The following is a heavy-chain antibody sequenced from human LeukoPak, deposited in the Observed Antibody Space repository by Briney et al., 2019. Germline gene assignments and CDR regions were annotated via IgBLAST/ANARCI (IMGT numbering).Heavy chain of an antibody. J-gene: IGHJ4*02. Sequence: PSETLSLTCTVSGASISSGDYYWSWIRQPPGKGLECIGHIYYSGSTYYNPSLKSRVTISVDTSKNQFSLKLSSVTAADTAVYYCARGRGVPYYYDSSGYYPADYWGQGTLVTVPS. CDR3: ARGRGVPYYYDSSGYYPADY. CDR2: IYYSGST. CDR1: GASISSGDYY. V-gene: IGHV4-30-4*01. D-gene: IGHD3-22*01.